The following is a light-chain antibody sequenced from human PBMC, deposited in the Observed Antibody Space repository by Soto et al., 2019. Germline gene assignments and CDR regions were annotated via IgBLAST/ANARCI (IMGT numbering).Light chain of an antibody. Sequence: EIVLTHSPATLSLSPGERATPSCRASQSVSSYLAWYQQKPGQAPRLLIYDASNRATGIPARFSGSGSGTDFTLTISSLEPEDFAVYYCQQRSNWPRTFGQGTKVDIK. CDR3: QQRSNWPRT. J-gene: IGKJ1*01. V-gene: IGKV3-11*01. CDR1: QSVSSY. CDR2: DAS.